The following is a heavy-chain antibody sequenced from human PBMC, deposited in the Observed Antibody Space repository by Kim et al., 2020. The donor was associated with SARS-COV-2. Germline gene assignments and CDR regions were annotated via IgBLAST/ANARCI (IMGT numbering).Heavy chain of an antibody. J-gene: IGHJ4*02. Sequence: VKGRFTISRDNAKNSLYLQMNSLRADDTAVYYCARDSAAGYCSSTSCSGYWGQGTLVTVSS. CDR3: ARDSAAGYCSSTSCSGY. V-gene: IGHV3-21*01. D-gene: IGHD2-2*03.